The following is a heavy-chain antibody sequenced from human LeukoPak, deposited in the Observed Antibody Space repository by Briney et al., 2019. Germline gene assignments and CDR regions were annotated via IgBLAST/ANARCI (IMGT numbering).Heavy chain of an antibody. D-gene: IGHD6-13*01. J-gene: IGHJ4*02. CDR1: GGSISSYY. Sequence: SETLSLTCTVSGGSISSYYWNWIRQPPGKGLEWIGYIYYSGSTNYNASLKSRVTISVDTSKNQFSLKLSSVTAADTAVYYCAREVFSSWSYYFDYWGQGTLVTVSS. V-gene: IGHV4-59*01. CDR2: IYYSGST. CDR3: AREVFSSWSYYFDY.